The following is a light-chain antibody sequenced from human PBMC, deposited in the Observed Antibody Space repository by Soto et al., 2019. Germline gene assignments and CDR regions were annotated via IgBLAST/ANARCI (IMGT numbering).Light chain of an antibody. CDR3: QESYTSPYT. J-gene: IGKJ2*01. CDR2: PAS. V-gene: IGKV1-39*01. CDR1: QSISNF. Sequence: DIQMTQSPSSLSASVGDRVTMTCRASQSISNFLNWYQQKPGKAPELLIYPASSLHSGVPSRFSGSGSETNFTLTISSLQPEDFATYSCQESYTSPYTFGQGTKLEI.